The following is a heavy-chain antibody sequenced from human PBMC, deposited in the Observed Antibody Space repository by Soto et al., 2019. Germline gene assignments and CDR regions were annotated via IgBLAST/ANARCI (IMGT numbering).Heavy chain of an antibody. J-gene: IGHJ5*02. D-gene: IGHD4-4*01. CDR1: GFTFSSYA. Sequence: GGSLRLSCAASGFTFSSYAMSWVRQAPGKGLEWVSAISGSGGSTYYADSVKGRFTISRDNSKNTLYLQMNSLRAEDTAVYYCAKDQEATVTTVNWCDPWGQGTLVTVSS. V-gene: IGHV3-23*01. CDR3: AKDQEATVTTVNWCDP. CDR2: ISGSGGST.